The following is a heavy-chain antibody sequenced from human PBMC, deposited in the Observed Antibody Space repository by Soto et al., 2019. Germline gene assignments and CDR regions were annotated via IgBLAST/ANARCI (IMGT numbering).Heavy chain of an antibody. CDR1: GGSINSSSYY. CDR3: ARLSRFYYDSSGERSAFDP. D-gene: IGHD3-22*01. CDR2: GYHSGNS. J-gene: IGHJ5*02. V-gene: IGHV4-39*01. Sequence: QLQLQESGPGLVKPSETLSLTCTVSGGSINSSSYYWSWIRQPPGQGLEWIGRGYHSGNSYYNPSLRSRVTRAVDPAKNQFSLKVTSVPAADTAVYSCARLSRFYYDSSGERSAFDPGGQGTLVTVSS.